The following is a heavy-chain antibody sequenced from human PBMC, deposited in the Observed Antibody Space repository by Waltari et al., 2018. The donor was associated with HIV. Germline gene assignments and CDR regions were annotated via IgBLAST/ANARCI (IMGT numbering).Heavy chain of an antibody. Sequence: QGQLQASGPGLVKPSQTLSLTCPVSGSFLDSRDYYWTWLRQPPGRGLEWIGYIYYTGTTYYNASLKSRVTISLDRSRNQFSLNLNSVTAADTALYYCARGGFSMIRGVVFFLWGQGTKVTVSA. D-gene: IGHD3-10*01. CDR3: ARGGFSMIRGVVFFL. CDR1: GSFLDSRDYY. J-gene: IGHJ3*01. CDR2: IYYTGTT. V-gene: IGHV4-30-4*08.